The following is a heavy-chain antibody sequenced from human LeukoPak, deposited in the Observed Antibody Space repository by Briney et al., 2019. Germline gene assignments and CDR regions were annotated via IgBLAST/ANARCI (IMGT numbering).Heavy chain of an antibody. CDR3: ARGGYSSSWSFDH. V-gene: IGHV1-46*01. J-gene: IGHJ4*02. CDR1: GYTFTKNY. CDR2: INPSGGTT. D-gene: IGHD6-13*01. Sequence: ASVKVSCKAFGYTFTKNYIHWVRQAPGQGLEWMGIINPSGGTTRYAQKFQGRVNLTRDTSTSTVYMELSSLRSADTAIYYCARGGYSSSWSFDHWGQGTLVTVSS.